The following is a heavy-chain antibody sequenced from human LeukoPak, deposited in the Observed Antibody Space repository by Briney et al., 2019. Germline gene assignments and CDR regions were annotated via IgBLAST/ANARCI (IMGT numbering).Heavy chain of an antibody. Sequence: SETLSLTCTVSGDSISSGGFHWSWIRQHPGKGLEWIGYIYYSGTTYYNPSLKSRVSLSVDTSQNQFSLQLRSVTAADTAVYYCARDRGYSYGFFDYWGQGTLVTVSS. J-gene: IGHJ4*02. V-gene: IGHV4-31*03. CDR2: IYYSGTT. D-gene: IGHD5-18*01. CDR3: ARDRGYSYGFFDY. CDR1: GDSISSGGFH.